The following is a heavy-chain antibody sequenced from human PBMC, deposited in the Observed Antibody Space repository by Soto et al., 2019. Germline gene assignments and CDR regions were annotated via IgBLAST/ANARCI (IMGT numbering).Heavy chain of an antibody. CDR1: GGTFSSYA. CDR2: IIPIFGTA. J-gene: IGHJ6*02. CDR3: ARDWGRLHEGRRYGMDV. V-gene: IGHV1-69*12. Sequence: QVQLVQSGAEVKKPGSSVKVSCKASGGTFSSYAISWVRQAPGQGLEWMGGIIPIFGTANYAQKFQGRVTITADESTSTADMELSSLRSEDTAVYYCARDWGRLHEGRRYGMDVWGQGTTVTVSS. D-gene: IGHD3-16*01.